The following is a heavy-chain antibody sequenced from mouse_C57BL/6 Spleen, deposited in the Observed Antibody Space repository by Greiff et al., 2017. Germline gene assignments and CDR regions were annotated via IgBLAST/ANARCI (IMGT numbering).Heavy chain of an antibody. Sequence: DVMLVESGGGLVKPGGSLKLSCAASGFTFSSYAMSWVRQTPEKRLEWVATISDGGSYTYYPDNVKGRFTISRDNAKNNLYLQMSHLKSEDTAMYYCARDRDYGNQAWFAYWGQGTLVTVSA. V-gene: IGHV5-4*01. D-gene: IGHD2-1*01. CDR1: GFTFSSYA. CDR2: ISDGGSYT. J-gene: IGHJ3*01. CDR3: ARDRDYGNQAWFAY.